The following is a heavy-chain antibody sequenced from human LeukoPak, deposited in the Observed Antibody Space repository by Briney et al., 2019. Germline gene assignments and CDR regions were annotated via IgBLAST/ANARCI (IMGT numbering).Heavy chain of an antibody. CDR1: GYTLTELS. J-gene: IGHJ4*02. CDR2: FDPEDGET. Sequence: ASVTVSRKVSGYTLTELSMHWVRQAPGKGLEWMGGFDPEDGETIYAQKFQGRVTMTEDTSTDTAYMELSSLRSEDTAVYYCATDLDSGRPGYFDYWGQGTLVTVSS. CDR3: ATDLDSGRPGYFDY. D-gene: IGHD1-26*01. V-gene: IGHV1-24*01.